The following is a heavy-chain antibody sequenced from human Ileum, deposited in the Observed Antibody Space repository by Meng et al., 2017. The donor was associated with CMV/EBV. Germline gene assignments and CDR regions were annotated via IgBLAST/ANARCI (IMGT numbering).Heavy chain of an antibody. CDR1: GFTFSNYW. CDR2: IKQDGSEK. V-gene: IGHV3-7*01. D-gene: IGHD3-10*01. J-gene: IGHJ5*02. Sequence: AASGFTFSNYWMSWVRHSPGKGLEWVANIKQDGSEKYYVDSVKGRFAISRDNAKNSLDLQMNSLRAEDTAVYYCARDEGVLGWFDPWGQGTLVTVSS. CDR3: ARDEGVLGWFDP.